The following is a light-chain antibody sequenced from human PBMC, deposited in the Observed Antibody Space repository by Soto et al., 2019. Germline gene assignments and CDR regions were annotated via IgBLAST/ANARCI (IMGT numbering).Light chain of an antibody. V-gene: IGKV3-20*01. J-gene: IGKJ2*01. CDR1: QTVGSGY. CDR3: QQYSNSPYT. Sequence: EIVMTQSPGTLSLSPGERATLSCRASQTVGSGYLAWYQQKPGQAPRLLIHTASSRATGIPDRFSGSGSGTDFTLTISRLEPEDFALYYCQQYSNSPYTFGQGSKLEIK. CDR2: TAS.